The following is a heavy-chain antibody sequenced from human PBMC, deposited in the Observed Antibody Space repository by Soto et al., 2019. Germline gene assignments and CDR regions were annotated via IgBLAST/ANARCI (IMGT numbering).Heavy chain of an antibody. CDR2: IDPSDSYT. Sequence: GESLKISGKGSGYSFTSYWISWVRQMPGKGLEWMGRIDPSDSYTYYNPSLESRVTISVDASKNDFSLKVTSATVADTAIYYCARLGGYCDRTGCYGHYALDVWGHGTTVTVSS. CDR1: GYSFTSYW. CDR3: ARLGGYCDRTGCYGHYALDV. J-gene: IGHJ6*02. V-gene: IGHV5-10-1*01. D-gene: IGHD2-15*01.